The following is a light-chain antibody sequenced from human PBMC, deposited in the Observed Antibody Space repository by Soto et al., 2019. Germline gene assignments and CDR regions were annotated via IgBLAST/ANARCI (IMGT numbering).Light chain of an antibody. J-gene: IGLJ2*01. CDR2: EVS. V-gene: IGLV2-8*01. CDR3: SSYAGSNTHVV. CDR1: SSDVGGYNY. Sequence: QSVLTQPPSASGSPGQSVTISCTGTSSDVGGYNYVSWYQQHPGKAPKLMMYEVSKRPSGVPDRFSGSKSGNTASLTVSGLQAEDEADYYGSSYAGSNTHVVFGGGTKLTVL.